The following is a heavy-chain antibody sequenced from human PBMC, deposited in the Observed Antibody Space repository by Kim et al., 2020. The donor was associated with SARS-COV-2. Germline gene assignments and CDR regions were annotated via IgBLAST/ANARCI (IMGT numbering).Heavy chain of an antibody. V-gene: IGHV1-46*01. J-gene: IGHJ3*01. Sequence: ASVKVSCKASGYTFSKYFLHWVRQAPGQGLEWMGVINPNGGTTRYAQKFQGRVTMTRDTSTSTIFVELSSLTSDDTAVYYCARDSQDIREVVPATDPLTFWGQGSMVIVSS. CDR3: ARDSQDIREVVPATDPLTF. CDR2: INPNGGTT. CDR1: GYTFSKYF. D-gene: IGHD2-15*01.